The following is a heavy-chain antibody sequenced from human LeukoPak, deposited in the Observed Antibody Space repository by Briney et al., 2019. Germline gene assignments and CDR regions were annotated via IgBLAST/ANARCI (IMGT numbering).Heavy chain of an antibody. J-gene: IGHJ4*02. CDR1: GYSFTGHY. D-gene: IGHD3-9*01. V-gene: IGHV1-46*01. Sequence: ASVKVSCKASGYSFTGHYMHWVRQAPGQGLEWMGIINPSGGSTSYAQKFQGRVTMTRDTSTSTVYMELSSLRSEDTAVYYCARDHYDILTGYHPSWFDYWGQGTLVTVSS. CDR2: INPSGGST. CDR3: ARDHYDILTGYHPSWFDY.